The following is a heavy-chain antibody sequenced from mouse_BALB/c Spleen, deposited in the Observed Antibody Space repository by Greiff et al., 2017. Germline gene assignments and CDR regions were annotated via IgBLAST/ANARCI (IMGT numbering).Heavy chain of an antibody. D-gene: IGHD2-10*02. CDR1: GYTFTDYA. V-gene: IGHV1S137*01. J-gene: IGHJ2*01. Sequence: QVQLQQSGAELVRPGVSVKISCKGSGYTFTDYAMHWVKQSHAKSLEWIGVISTYYGDASYNQKFKGKATMTVDKSSSTAYMELARLTSEDSAIYYCARYGNYLDYWGQGTTLTVSS. CDR3: ARYGNYLDY. CDR2: ISTYYGDA.